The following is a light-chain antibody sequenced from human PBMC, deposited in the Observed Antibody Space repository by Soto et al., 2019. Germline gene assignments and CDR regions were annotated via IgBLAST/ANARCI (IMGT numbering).Light chain of an antibody. J-gene: IGLJ2*01. CDR1: SSDVGGYHY. CDR3: SSYTSSSTTGVR. V-gene: IGLV2-14*01. Sequence: QSALTQPASVSGSPGQSITISCTGTSSDVGGYHYVSWYQQHPGKAPKLMIYDVSNRPSGVSNRFSGSKSGNTASLTISGLQAEDEADYYCSSYTSSSTTGVRFGGGTKLTVL. CDR2: DVS.